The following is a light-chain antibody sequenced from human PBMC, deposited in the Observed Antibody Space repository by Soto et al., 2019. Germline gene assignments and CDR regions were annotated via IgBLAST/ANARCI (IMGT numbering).Light chain of an antibody. CDR3: ASWDDSLHGV. CDR2: DNN. Sequence: QSVLTQPPSASGTPGQRVTISCSGSSSNIGRNTVNWYQQLPGAAPKLLIYDNNQRPSGVPDRFSGSKSGTSASLAISGLQSEDEADYYCASWDDSLHGVFGGGTKLTVL. J-gene: IGLJ2*01. V-gene: IGLV1-44*01. CDR1: SSNIGRNT.